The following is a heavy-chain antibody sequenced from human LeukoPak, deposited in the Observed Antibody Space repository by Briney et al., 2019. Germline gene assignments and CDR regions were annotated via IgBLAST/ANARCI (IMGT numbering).Heavy chain of an antibody. V-gene: IGHV1-69*04. CDR2: IIPILGIA. J-gene: IGHJ6*02. D-gene: IGHD3-10*01. CDR3: ASHENRYYFGV. CDR1: GGTFSSYA. Sequence: GASVKVSCKASGGTFSSYAMSWVRQAPGQGLEWMGRIIPILGIANYAQKFQGRVTITADKSTSTAYMELSSLRSEDTAVYYCASHENRYYFGVWGQGTTVTVSS.